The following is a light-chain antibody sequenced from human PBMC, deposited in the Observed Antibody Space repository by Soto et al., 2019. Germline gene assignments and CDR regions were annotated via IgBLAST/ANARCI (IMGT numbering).Light chain of an antibody. J-gene: IGLJ2*01. Sequence: HSVLTQPPSVSGAPGQRVTISCTGSSSNIGAGYDVHWYQQLPRTAPKLLIYGNSNRPSGVPDRFSGSKSGTSASLAITGLQAEDEADYYCQSYDSSLSGSVVFGGGTQLTVL. CDR3: QSYDSSLSGSVV. CDR2: GNS. CDR1: SSNIGAGYD. V-gene: IGLV1-40*01.